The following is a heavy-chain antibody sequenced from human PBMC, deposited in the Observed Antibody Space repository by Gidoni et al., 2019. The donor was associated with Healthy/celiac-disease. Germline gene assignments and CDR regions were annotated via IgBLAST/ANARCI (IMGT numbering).Heavy chain of an antibody. V-gene: IGHV3-30*18. J-gene: IGHJ4*02. CDR1: GFTFSSYG. D-gene: IGHD3-10*01. Sequence: QVQLVASGGGVVQPGRSLRLSCAAPGFTFSSYGMHWVRQAPGKGLEWVAGISYDGSNKYYADSVKGRFTISRDNSKNTLYLQMNSLRAEDTAVYYCAKDYYGSGSYVDYWGQGTLVTVSS. CDR3: AKDYYGSGSYVDY. CDR2: ISYDGSNK.